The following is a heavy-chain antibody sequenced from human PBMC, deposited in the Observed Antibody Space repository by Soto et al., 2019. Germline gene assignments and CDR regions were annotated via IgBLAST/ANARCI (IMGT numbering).Heavy chain of an antibody. CDR1: GFMFSSYN. D-gene: IGHD2-8*02. Sequence: VQLVESGGGLVKPGGSLRLSCEGSGFMFSSYNMNWVRQAPGRGLEWVSFISSSSAYKYYEDAVKGRFTISRDNDKNSLYLQTNSLRADDAGLYYCARSAGYCTDTSREKGWFDSWGQGTGVTVSS. J-gene: IGHJ5*01. V-gene: IGHV3-21*01. CDR2: ISSSSAYK. CDR3: ARSAGYCTDTSREKGWFDS.